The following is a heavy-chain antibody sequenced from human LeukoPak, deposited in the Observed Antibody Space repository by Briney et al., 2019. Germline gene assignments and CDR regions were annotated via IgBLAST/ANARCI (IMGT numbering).Heavy chain of an antibody. J-gene: IGHJ3*02. D-gene: IGHD5-12*01. CDR2: IYYSGST. CDR3: ARDRKDSWIDAFDI. Sequence: SQTLSLTCTVSGGSISSGGYYWSWIRQHPGKGLEWIGYIYYSGSTYYNPSLKSRVTISVDTSKNQFSLKLSSVTAADTAVYYCARDRKDSWIDAFDIWGQGTMVTVSS. V-gene: IGHV4-31*03. CDR1: GGSISSGGYY.